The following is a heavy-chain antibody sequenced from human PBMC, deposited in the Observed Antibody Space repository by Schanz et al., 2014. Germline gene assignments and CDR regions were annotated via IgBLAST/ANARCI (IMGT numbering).Heavy chain of an antibody. V-gene: IGHV3-7*01. J-gene: IGHJ5*02. CDR1: GFTFSGFW. D-gene: IGHD1-1*01. Sequence: VQLVDSGGGLVQPGGSLRLSCAASGFTFSGFWMTWVRQAPGKGLEWVANIKKDGSEKYYVDSVKGRFTISRDNAKNSLFLQMNSLRPEDTAVYYCARGRVLESWGQGTLXTVSS. CDR3: ARGRVLES. CDR2: IKKDGSEK.